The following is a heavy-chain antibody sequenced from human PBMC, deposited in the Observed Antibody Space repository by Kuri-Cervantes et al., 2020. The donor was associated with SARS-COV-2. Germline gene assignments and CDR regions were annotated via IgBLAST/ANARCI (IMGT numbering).Heavy chain of an antibody. CDR1: RFTFRSYA. V-gene: IGHV3-23*01. CDR2: ISGSGGST. D-gene: IGHD1-26*01. CDR3: AKGLGAIRGSYYYYGMDV. J-gene: IGHJ6*02. Sequence: GGSLRLSCAASRFTFRSYAMSRVRQAPGKGLEWVSAISGSGGSTYSADSVKGRFTISRDNSKNTLYLQMNSLRAEDTALYYCAKGLGAIRGSYYYYGMDVWGQGTTVTVSS.